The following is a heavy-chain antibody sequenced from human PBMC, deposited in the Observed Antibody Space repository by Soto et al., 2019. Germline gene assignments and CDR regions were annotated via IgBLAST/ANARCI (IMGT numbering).Heavy chain of an antibody. D-gene: IGHD1-7*01. CDR1: GFTFSSYA. V-gene: IGHV3-23*01. J-gene: IGHJ4*02. CDR2: ISGSGGGAT. Sequence: EVHLLESGGGLVQPGGSLRLSCAASGFTFSSYAMSWVRQAPGKGLEWVSTISGSGGGATYYGDSVKGRFTISRDTYKNTLSLQMNSLRGDDTAVYYCAKVASNWYYTRYYFDYWGQGTLVTVSS. CDR3: AKVASNWYYTRYYFDY.